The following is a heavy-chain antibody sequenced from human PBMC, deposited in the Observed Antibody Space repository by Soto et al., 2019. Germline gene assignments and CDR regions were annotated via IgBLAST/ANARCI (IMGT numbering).Heavy chain of an antibody. J-gene: IGHJ4*02. CDR1: GFTFSSYS. CDR2: ISSSSSYI. Sequence: GGSLRLSCAASGFTFSSYSMNWVRQAPGKGLEWVSSISSSSSYIYYADSVKGRFTISRDNAKNSLYLQMNSLRAEDTAVYYCARFTVAGIFDFWGQGTLGTVSS. V-gene: IGHV3-21*01. CDR3: ARFTVAGIFDF. D-gene: IGHD6-19*01.